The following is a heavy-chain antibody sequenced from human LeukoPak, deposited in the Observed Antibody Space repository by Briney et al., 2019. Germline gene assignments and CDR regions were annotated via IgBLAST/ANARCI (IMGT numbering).Heavy chain of an antibody. V-gene: IGHV3-23*01. CDR2: ISGSGGST. CDR3: AKVVASGYCSGGSCYSSLDY. CDR1: GFTFSSYA. Sequence: GGSLRLSCAASGFTFSSYAMSWVRQAPGKGLEWVSAISGSGGSTYYADSVKGRFTISRDNSKNTLYLQMNSLRAEDTAVYYCAKVVASGYCSGGSCYSSLDYWGQGTLVTVSS. D-gene: IGHD2-15*01. J-gene: IGHJ4*02.